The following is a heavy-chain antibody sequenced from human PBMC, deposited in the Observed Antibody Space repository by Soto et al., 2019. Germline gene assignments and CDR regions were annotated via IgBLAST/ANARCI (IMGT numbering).Heavy chain of an antibody. CDR2: IYYSGST. J-gene: IGHJ5*02. D-gene: IGHD4-17*01. V-gene: IGHV4-59*08. CDR3: ARQRHYGDYYWFDP. CDR1: GGSISSYY. Sequence: SETLSLTCTVSGGSISSYYWSWIRQPPGKGLEWIGYIYYSGSTNYNPSLKSRVTISVDTSKNQFSLKLSSVTAADTAVYYCARQRHYGDYYWFDPWGQGTLVTVSS.